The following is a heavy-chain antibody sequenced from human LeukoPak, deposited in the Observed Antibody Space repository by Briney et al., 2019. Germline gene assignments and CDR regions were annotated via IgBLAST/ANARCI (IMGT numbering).Heavy chain of an antibody. CDR1: GFTFSSFC. Sequence: GGSLRLSCVASGFTFSSFCMTWVRQAPGKGLEWVANIKQDGSEKYYVDSVKGRFTISRDNAKNSLYLQMNSLRAEDTAVYYCARSSTSPRDHLNVWGQGTSVTVSS. CDR3: ARSSTSPRDHLNV. CDR2: IKQDGSEK. D-gene: IGHD2-2*01. V-gene: IGHV3-7*01. J-gene: IGHJ6*02.